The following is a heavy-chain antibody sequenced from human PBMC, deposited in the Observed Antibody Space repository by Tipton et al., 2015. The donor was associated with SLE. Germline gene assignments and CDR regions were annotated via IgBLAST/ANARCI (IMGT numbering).Heavy chain of an antibody. D-gene: IGHD6-13*01. J-gene: IGHJ4*02. CDR3: ARERGGVYIPDY. CDR2: IYYSGST. CDR1: GGSISSGGYY. Sequence: TLSLTCTVSGGSISSGGYYWSWIRQHPGKGLEWIGYIYYSGSTYYNPSLKSRVTISVDTSKNQFSLKLSSVTAADTAVYYCARERGGVYIPDYWGQGTLVTVSS. V-gene: IGHV4-31*03.